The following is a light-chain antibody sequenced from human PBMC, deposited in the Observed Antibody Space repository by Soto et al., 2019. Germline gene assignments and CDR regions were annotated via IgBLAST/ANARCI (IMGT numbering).Light chain of an antibody. Sequence: EIVMTQSPATLSVSPGEGATLSCRASQSVSSDLAWYQQKPGQAPRLLIYGASTRDTGIPARFSGSGSGTEFTLTFGSLQSEDFAVYYCQQYTNWPPYTFGQGTRLEIK. CDR3: QQYTNWPPYT. J-gene: IGKJ2*01. V-gene: IGKV3-15*01. CDR1: QSVSSD. CDR2: GAS.